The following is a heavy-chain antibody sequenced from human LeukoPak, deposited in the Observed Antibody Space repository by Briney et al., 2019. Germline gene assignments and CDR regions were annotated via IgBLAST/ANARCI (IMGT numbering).Heavy chain of an antibody. D-gene: IGHD2-8*01. CDR2: IYYSGST. CDR1: GGPISSYY. J-gene: IGHJ5*02. CDR3: ATVMGVGWFDP. V-gene: IGHV4-59*08. Sequence: PSETLSLTCTVSGGPISSYYWSWIRQPPGKGLEWIGYIYYSGSTNYNPSLKSRVTISVDTSKNQFSLKLSSVTAADTAVYYCATVMGVGWFDPWGQGTLVTVSS.